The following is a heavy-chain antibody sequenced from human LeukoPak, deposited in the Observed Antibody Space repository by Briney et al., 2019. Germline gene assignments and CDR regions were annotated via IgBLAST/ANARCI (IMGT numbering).Heavy chain of an antibody. CDR1: GFTFSSYS. J-gene: IGHJ4*02. CDR2: ISSSSSYI. Sequence: GGSLRLSCAASGFTFSSYSMNWVRQAPGKGLEWVSSISSSSSYIYYADSVKGRFTISRDNSKNTLYLQMNSLRAEDTAVYYCAKDGYSGYDDPDYWGQGTLVTVSS. V-gene: IGHV3-21*01. CDR3: AKDGYSGYDDPDY. D-gene: IGHD5-12*01.